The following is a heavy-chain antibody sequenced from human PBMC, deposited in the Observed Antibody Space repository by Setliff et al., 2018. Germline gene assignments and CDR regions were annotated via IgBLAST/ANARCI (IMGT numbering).Heavy chain of an antibody. D-gene: IGHD3-10*01. V-gene: IGHV7-4-1*02. Sequence: GASVKVSCKASGYTFTNYAMNWVRQAPGQGLEWMGWINTNTGFPTYAQGFTGRFVFSLDTSVSTAYLQISSLKAEDTALYYCARASRFGTIKYRGDYYMDVWGKGTTVTVSS. CDR1: GYTFTNYA. J-gene: IGHJ6*03. CDR3: ARASRFGTIKYRGDYYMDV. CDR2: INTNTGFP.